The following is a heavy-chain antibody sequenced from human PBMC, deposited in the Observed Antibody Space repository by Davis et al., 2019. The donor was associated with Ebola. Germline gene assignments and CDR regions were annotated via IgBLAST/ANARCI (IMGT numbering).Heavy chain of an antibody. CDR3: ARERIAAAGTQHYYYFGMDV. V-gene: IGHV1-2*04. Sequence: AASVKVSCKASGGTFSRYAISWVRQAPGQGLEWMGWINPNSGGTNYAQKFQGWVTMTRNTSISTAYMELSRLRSDDTAVYYCARERIAAAGTQHYYYFGMDVWGQGTTVTVSS. D-gene: IGHD6-13*01. CDR2: INPNSGGT. CDR1: GGTFSRYA. J-gene: IGHJ6*02.